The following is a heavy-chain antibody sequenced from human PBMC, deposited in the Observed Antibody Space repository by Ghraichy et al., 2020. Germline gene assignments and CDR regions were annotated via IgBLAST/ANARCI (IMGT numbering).Heavy chain of an antibody. J-gene: IGHJ4*02. V-gene: IGHV3-23*01. CDR1: GFTFSDYA. D-gene: IGHD3-22*01. Sequence: GGSLRLSCAASGFTFSDYAMSWVRQAPGKGLELVSSVSGSGGTYSVKVRFTISRDNSKNTLYLDINSLRAEDTAVYYCAKDIHYYDNSGYFDQWGQGVLVTVSS. CDR2: VSGSGG. CDR3: AKDIHYYDNSGYFDQ.